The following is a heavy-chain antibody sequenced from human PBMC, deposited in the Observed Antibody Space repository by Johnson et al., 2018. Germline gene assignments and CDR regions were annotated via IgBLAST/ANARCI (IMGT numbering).Heavy chain of an antibody. V-gene: IGHV3-33*01. Sequence: QVQLVESEGGVVQPGRSLRLSCAASGFTFSSYGMHWVRQAPGKGLEWVAVIWYDGSNKYYADSVKGRFTISRDNSKNTLYLQMNSLRAEDPALYYCVRARSGGRQLYYDYYGMDVWGQGTTVTVSS. CDR1: GFTFSSYG. J-gene: IGHJ6*02. CDR3: VRARSGGRQLYYDYYGMDV. D-gene: IGHD5-18*01. CDR2: IWYDGSNK.